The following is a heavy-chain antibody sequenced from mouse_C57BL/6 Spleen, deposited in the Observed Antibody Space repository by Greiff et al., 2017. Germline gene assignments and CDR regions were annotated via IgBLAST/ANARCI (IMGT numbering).Heavy chain of an antibody. J-gene: IGHJ3*01. V-gene: IGHV1-5*01. Sequence: EVQLQQSGTVLARPGASVKMSCKTSGYTFTSYWMHWVKQRPGQGLEWIGAIYPGNSDTSYNQKFKGKAKLTADTSASTAYMELSSLTYEDSAVYYCTITTVEAWFAYWGQGTLVTVSA. CDR3: TITTVEAWFAY. D-gene: IGHD1-1*01. CDR2: IYPGNSDT. CDR1: GYTFTSYW.